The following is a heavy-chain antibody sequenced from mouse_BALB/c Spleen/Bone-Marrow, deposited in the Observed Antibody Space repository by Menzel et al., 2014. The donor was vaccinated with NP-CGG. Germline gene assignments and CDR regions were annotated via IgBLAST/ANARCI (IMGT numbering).Heavy chain of an antibody. Sequence: VQVVPSGAAVASPGAPVKMSCKASGHTFTSYTMHWVKQRPGQGLEWIGYINPSRGYTNYNQKFKDKATLTAVKSSSTAYIQLSSLTSEDSAVYYCARERDYGSSSIDDWGNG. J-gene: IGHJ2*01. CDR3: ARERDYGSSSIDD. D-gene: IGHD1-1*01. V-gene: IGHV1-4*01. CDR2: INPSRGYT. CDR1: GHTFTSYT.